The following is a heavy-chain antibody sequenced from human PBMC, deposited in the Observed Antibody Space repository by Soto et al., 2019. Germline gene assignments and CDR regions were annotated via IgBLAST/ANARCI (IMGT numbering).Heavy chain of an antibody. D-gene: IGHD6-6*01. Sequence: PGGSLRLSCAASGFTFSSYAMSWVRQAPGKGLEWVSAISGSGGSTYYADAVKGRFTISRDNSKNTLYLQMKSLKAEDTAVYYCAKADSSSSPFQHWGQGTLVTVSS. CDR1: GFTFSSYA. CDR3: AKADSSSSPFQH. J-gene: IGHJ1*01. CDR2: ISGSGGST. V-gene: IGHV3-23*01.